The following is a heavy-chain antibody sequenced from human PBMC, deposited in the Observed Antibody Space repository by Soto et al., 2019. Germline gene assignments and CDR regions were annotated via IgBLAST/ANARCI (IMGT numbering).Heavy chain of an antibody. D-gene: IGHD3-22*01. Sequence: SETLSLTCTVSGGSISSGGYYWSWIRQHPGKGLEWIGYIYYSGSTYYNPSLKSRVTISVDTSKNQFSLKLSSVTAADTAVYYCARASYDSSGFFVYWGQGTLVTVSS. J-gene: IGHJ4*02. CDR2: IYYSGST. CDR3: ARASYDSSGFFVY. CDR1: GGSISSGGYY. V-gene: IGHV4-31*03.